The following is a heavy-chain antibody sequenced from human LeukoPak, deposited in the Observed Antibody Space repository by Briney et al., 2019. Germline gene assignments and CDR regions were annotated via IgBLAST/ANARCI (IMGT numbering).Heavy chain of an antibody. V-gene: IGHV3-21*01. CDR2: ISSSSSYI. CDR3: ARDLGTTFDY. D-gene: IGHD3-16*01. Sequence: GGSLRLSCAASGFTVSSNYMSWVRQAPGKGLEWVSSISSSSSYIYYADSVKGRFTISRDNAKNSLYLQMNSLRAEDTAVYYCARDLGTTFDYWGQGTLVTVSS. J-gene: IGHJ4*02. CDR1: GFTVSSNY.